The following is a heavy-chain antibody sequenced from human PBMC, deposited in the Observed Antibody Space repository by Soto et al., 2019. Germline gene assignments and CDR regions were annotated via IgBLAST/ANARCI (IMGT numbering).Heavy chain of an antibody. V-gene: IGHV3-21*01. CDR3: ASVCHISSPYDYGLDV. Sequence: EVQLVESGGGLVKPGGSLRLSCAASGFTFSSYSMNWVRQAPGKGLEWVSSISSSSSNIYYADSVKGRFTISRDNAKNSLYLQTSSLRAEDMAVYYCASVCHISSPYDYGLDVWGQGTTVTVSS. CDR1: GFTFSSYS. CDR2: ISSSSSNI. D-gene: IGHD2-21*01. J-gene: IGHJ6*02.